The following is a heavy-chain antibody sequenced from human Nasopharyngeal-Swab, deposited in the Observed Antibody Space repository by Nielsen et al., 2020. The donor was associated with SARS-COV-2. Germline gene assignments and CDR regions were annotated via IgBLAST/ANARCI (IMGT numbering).Heavy chain of an antibody. D-gene: IGHD3-22*01. J-gene: IGHJ4*02. Sequence: RQAPGKRLEWIGEINHSGSTNYNPSLKSRVTISVDTSKNQFSLKLSSVTAADTAVYYCARDPGSGSFYFDYWGQGTLVTVSS. CDR3: ARDPGSGSFYFDY. V-gene: IGHV4-34*01. CDR2: INHSGST.